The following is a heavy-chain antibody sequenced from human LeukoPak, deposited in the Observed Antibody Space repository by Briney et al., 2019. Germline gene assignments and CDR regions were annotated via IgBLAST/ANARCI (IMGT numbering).Heavy chain of an antibody. CDR3: ARGGFGLRPNWFDP. D-gene: IGHD3-16*01. CDR2: IYSGGST. V-gene: IGHV3-53*01. CDR1: GFTVSSNY. Sequence: AGGSLRLSCAASGFTVSSNYMSWVRQAPGKGLEWVSVIYSGGSTYYADSVKGRFTISRDNSKNTLYLQMNSLRAEDTAVYYCARGGFGLRPNWFDPWGQGTLVTVSS. J-gene: IGHJ5*02.